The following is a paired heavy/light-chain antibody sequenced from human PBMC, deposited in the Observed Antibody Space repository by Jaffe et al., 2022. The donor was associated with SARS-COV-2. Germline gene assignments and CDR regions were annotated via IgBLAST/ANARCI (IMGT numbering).Light chain of an antibody. Sequence: EIVMTQSPATLSVSPGERATLSCRASQSVSSSLAWYQQKPGQAPRLLIFGASTRATGIPARFSGSGSGTEFILTISSLQSEDFAVYYCHHGRTFGQGTKVEIK. CDR2: GAS. CDR1: QSVSSS. V-gene: IGKV3-15*01. J-gene: IGKJ1*01. CDR3: HHGRT.
Heavy chain of an antibody. J-gene: IGHJ5*02. CDR2: ISGTGDYT. D-gene: IGHD2-15*01. CDR1: GFTFSSNA. CDR3: AKVEFPADVVVGKGWFDP. V-gene: IGHV3-23*01. Sequence: EVQLLESGGGLVQPGGSLRLSCAASGFTFSSNAMSWVRQAPGKGLEWVSAISGTGDYTYYADSVKGRFTISRDNSKNRLYLQMNSLRAEDTAVYYCAKVEFPADVVVGKGWFDPWGQGTLVTVSS.